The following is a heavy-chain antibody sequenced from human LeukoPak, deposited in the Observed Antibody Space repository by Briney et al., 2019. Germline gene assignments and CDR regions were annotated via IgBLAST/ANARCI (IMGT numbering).Heavy chain of an antibody. CDR3: ARDQELWFGEEGSFDY. Sequence: AGGSLRLSCAASGFTFSSYWMTWVRQAPGKGLEWVANIKQDGGEKYYVDSVKGRFTISRDNAKNSLYLQMNSLRAEDTAVYYCARDQELWFGEEGSFDYWGQGTLVTVSS. J-gene: IGHJ4*02. D-gene: IGHD3-10*01. CDR1: GFTFSSYW. V-gene: IGHV3-7*01. CDR2: IKQDGGEK.